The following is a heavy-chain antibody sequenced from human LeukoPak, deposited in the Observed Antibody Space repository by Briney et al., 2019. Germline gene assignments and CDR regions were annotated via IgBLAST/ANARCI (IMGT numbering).Heavy chain of an antibody. J-gene: IGHJ5*02. D-gene: IGHD1-26*01. CDR3: ARGGRGKPYNWFDP. Sequence: SETLSLTCTVSSDSISGYYWSWVRQPPGKGLEWIGEINHSGSTNYNPSLKSRVTISVDTSKNQFSLKLSSVTAADTAVYYCARGGRGKPYNWFDPWGQGTLVTVSS. CDR2: INHSGST. CDR1: SDSISGYY. V-gene: IGHV4-34*01.